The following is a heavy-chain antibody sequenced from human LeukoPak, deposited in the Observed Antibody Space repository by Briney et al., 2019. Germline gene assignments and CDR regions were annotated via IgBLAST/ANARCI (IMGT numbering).Heavy chain of an antibody. CDR3: ASSFPRRDDYISNYFDY. J-gene: IGHJ4*02. CDR1: GFTFSTYS. D-gene: IGHD5-24*01. Sequence: PGGSLRLSCAASGFTFSTYSMNWVRQAPGRGLEWVSSISSSGTYIYYADSMSGRFTISRDNSKNSLYLQMNSLRAEDTAVYYCASSFPRRDDYISNYFDYWGQGTLVTVSS. V-gene: IGHV3-21*01. CDR2: ISSSGTYI.